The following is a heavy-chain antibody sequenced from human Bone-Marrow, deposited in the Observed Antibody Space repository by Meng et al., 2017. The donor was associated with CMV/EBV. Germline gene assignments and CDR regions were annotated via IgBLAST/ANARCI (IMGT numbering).Heavy chain of an antibody. Sequence: CAASGFTFSSYSMNWVRQAPGKGLEWVSSISSSGSYIYYADSVKGRFTISRDNAKNSLYLQMNSLRAEDTAVYYCAKVILDNYGIDYWGQGTLVTVSS. J-gene: IGHJ4*02. D-gene: IGHD5-18*01. V-gene: IGHV3-21*04. CDR2: ISSSGSYI. CDR1: GFTFSSYS. CDR3: AKVILDNYGIDY.